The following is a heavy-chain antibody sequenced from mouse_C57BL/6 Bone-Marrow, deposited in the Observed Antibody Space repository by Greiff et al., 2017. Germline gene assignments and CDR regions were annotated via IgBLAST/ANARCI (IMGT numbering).Heavy chain of an antibody. V-gene: IGHV1-15*01. CDR1: GYTFTDYE. D-gene: IGHD1-1*01. Sequence: VQLQQSGAELVRPGASVTLSCKASGYTFTDYEMHWVKQTPVHGLEWIGAIDPDTGGTAYNQKFKGKAILTADKSSSTAYMELRSLTSEDSAVYYCTREPHYYGSSPYAMDYWGQGTSVTVSS. J-gene: IGHJ4*01. CDR3: TREPHYYGSSPYAMDY. CDR2: IDPDTGGT.